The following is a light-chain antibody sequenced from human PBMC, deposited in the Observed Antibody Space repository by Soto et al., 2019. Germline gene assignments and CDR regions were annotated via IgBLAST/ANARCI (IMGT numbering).Light chain of an antibody. V-gene: IGKV3-20*01. CDR3: QHLHWRRLS. CDR2: TTS. CDR1: ESVTSSC. J-gene: IGKJ2*01. Sequence: EIVLTQSPDTLSLSPGERATLSCTASESVTSSCLAWYQRKPGQPPRLLIHTTSTRATNIPDRFSGGGSGTDFTLTISRLEPEDFAVYYCQHLHWRRLSFGQGTKLDIK.